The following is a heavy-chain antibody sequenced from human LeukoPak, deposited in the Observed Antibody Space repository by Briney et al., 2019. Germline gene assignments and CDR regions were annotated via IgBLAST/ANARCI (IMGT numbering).Heavy chain of an antibody. V-gene: IGHV3-7*04. CDR2: INKDGSEK. CDR1: GSTFNKYW. J-gene: IGHJ4*02. CDR3: ARVYCSSTSCQSYFDY. Sequence: GGSLRLSCVASGSTFNKYWMSWVRQAPGKGLEWVANINKDGSEKYYVDSVKGRFSISRDNAENSQYLQMNSLRAEDTAVYYCARVYCSSTSCQSYFDYWGQGTLVTVSS. D-gene: IGHD2-2*01.